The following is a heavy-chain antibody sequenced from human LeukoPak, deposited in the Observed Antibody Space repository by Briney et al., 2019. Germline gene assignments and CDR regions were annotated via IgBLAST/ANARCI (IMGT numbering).Heavy chain of an antibody. V-gene: IGHV3-21*01. CDR2: ITSSSSYI. D-gene: IGHD1-26*01. CDR3: ARDPYSGSYGDYYYYYMDV. Sequence: PGESLRLSCAASGFTFSTYNMNWVRQAPGKGLEWVSSITSSSSYIYYADSVKGRFTISRDNAKNSLYLQMNSLRDEDTAAYYCARDPYSGSYGDYYYYYMDVWGKGTTVTISS. CDR1: GFTFSTYN. J-gene: IGHJ6*03.